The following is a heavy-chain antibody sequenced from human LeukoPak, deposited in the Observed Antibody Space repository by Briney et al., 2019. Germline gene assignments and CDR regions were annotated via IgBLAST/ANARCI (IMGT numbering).Heavy chain of an antibody. CDR2: IIPIFGTA. CDR1: GGTFSSYA. Sequence: GASVKVSCKASGGTFSSYAISWVRQAPGQGLEWMGGIIPIFGTANYAQKFQGRDTITTDESTSTAYMELSSLRSEDTAVYYCARPGDINNNWFDPWGQGTLVTVSS. V-gene: IGHV1-69*05. J-gene: IGHJ5*02. CDR3: ARPGDINNNWFDP.